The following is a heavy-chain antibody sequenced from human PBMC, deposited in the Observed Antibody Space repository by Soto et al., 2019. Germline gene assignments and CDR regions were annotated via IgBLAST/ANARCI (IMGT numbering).Heavy chain of an antibody. J-gene: IGHJ4*02. CDR1: GFPFNNYA. Sequence: GGSLRLSCAASGFPFNNYAMHWVRQAPGKGLEWVAVIWHDGSNEHYADSVKGRFRIARDNSNNTLYLQMNSLRGEDTALYYCARDDVSMVTTFLDYWGLGTLVTVSS. CDR3: ARDDVSMVTTFLDY. V-gene: IGHV3-33*01. CDR2: IWHDGSNE. D-gene: IGHD2-21*02.